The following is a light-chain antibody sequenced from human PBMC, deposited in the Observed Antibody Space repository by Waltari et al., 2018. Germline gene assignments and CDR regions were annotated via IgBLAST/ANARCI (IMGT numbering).Light chain of an antibody. J-gene: IGLJ1*01. V-gene: IGLV2-23*02. Sequence: QSALSQPASVSASLGPSVTISCTGTSSDVGYSDLVPWYQHHPGKAPKFINYDVSKRPSGVPNRFSGSKYVKRASLTISGLQPDDEAVYYCCAFAVGDTYVFGSGTNVTV. CDR3: CAFAVGDTYV. CDR2: DVS. CDR1: SSDVGYSDL.